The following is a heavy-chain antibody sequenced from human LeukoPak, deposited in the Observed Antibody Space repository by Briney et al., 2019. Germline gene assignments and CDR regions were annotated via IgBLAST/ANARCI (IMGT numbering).Heavy chain of an antibody. D-gene: IGHD3-10*01. CDR3: ASGYPLWKYYFDY. Sequence: ASETLSLTCAVYGGSFSGYYWSWIRQPPGKGLEWIGEINHSGSTNYNPSLKSRVTISVDTSKNQFSLKLSSVTAADTAVYYCASGYPLWKYYFDYWGQGTLVTVSS. J-gene: IGHJ4*02. CDR1: GGSFSGYY. CDR2: INHSGST. V-gene: IGHV4-34*01.